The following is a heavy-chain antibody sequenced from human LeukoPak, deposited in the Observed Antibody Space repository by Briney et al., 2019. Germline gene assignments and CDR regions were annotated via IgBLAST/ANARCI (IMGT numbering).Heavy chain of an antibody. CDR3: TRQLGAFDI. CDR1: GFTFSGSA. D-gene: IGHD3-16*01. J-gene: IGHJ3*02. CDR2: IRSKANSYAT. Sequence: GGSLRLSCAASGFTFSGSAMHWVRQASGKGLEWVGRIRSKANSYATAYAASVKGRFTISRDDSKNTAYLQMNSLKTEDTAVYYCTRQLGAFDIWGQGTMVTVSP. V-gene: IGHV3-73*01.